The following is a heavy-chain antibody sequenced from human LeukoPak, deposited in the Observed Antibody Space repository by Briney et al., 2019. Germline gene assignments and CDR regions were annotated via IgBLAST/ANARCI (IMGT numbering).Heavy chain of an antibody. CDR3: ARPYTVTTSSDY. J-gene: IGHJ4*02. Sequence: GGSLRLSCAASGFTFSSYSMSWVRQAPGKGLEWVSAISGSGGSTYYADSVKGRFTISRDNSKNTLYLQMNSLRAEDTAVYYCARPYTVTTSSDYWGQGTLVTVSS. CDR2: ISGSGGST. V-gene: IGHV3-23*01. CDR1: GFTFSSYS. D-gene: IGHD4-17*01.